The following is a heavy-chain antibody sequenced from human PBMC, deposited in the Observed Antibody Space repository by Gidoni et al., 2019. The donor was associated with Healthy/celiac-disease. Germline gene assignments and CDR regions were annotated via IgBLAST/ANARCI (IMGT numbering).Heavy chain of an antibody. CDR2: ISYDGSNK. CDR1: GFTFSSYG. Sequence: QVQLVESGGGVVQPGRSLRLSCAASGFTFSSYGMHWVRQAPGKGLEWVAVISYDGSNKYYADAVKGRFTISRDNSKNTLYLQMNSLRAEDTAVYYCAKWSVVVVAATHYYYYGMDVWGQGTTVTVSS. V-gene: IGHV3-30*18. J-gene: IGHJ6*02. CDR3: AKWSVVVVAATHYYYYGMDV. D-gene: IGHD2-15*01.